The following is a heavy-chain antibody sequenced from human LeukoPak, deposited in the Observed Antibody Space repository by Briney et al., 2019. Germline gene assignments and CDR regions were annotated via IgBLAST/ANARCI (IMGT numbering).Heavy chain of an antibody. V-gene: IGHV3-23*01. J-gene: IGHJ4*02. Sequence: GGSLRLSCAASGFNFANHAMSWVRQTPGKGLEWVSAISGSGGSTYYADSVKGRFTISRDNSKNTLYLQMNSLRAEDTAVYYCAKVPIAAAGDYFDYWGQGTLVTVSS. D-gene: IGHD6-13*01. CDR3: AKVPIAAAGDYFDY. CDR1: GFNFANHA. CDR2: ISGSGGST.